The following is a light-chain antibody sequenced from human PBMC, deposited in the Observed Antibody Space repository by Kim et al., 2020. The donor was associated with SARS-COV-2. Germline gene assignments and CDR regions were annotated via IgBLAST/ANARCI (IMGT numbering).Light chain of an antibody. CDR1: SSDVGGYNA. Sequence: GQSITISCTGTSSDVGGYNAVSCYQQHPGRAPKLMIYDVSNRPSGVSSRFSGSKSGITASLTISGLQAEDEAEYYCSSYTSSTTRVFGSGTKVTVL. CDR3: SSYTSSTTRV. V-gene: IGLV2-14*03. J-gene: IGLJ1*01. CDR2: DVS.